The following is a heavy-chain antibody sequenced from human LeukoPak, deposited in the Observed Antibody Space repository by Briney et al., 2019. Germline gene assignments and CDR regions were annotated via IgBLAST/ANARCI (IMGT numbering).Heavy chain of an antibody. Sequence: PGRSLRLSCAASGFTFSSYAMHWVRQAPGKGLEWVAVISYDGSNKYYADSVKGRFTISRDNSKNTLYLQMNSLRAEDTAVYYCASGVATMVYWGQGTLVTVSS. CDR1: GFTFSSYA. D-gene: IGHD5-24*01. V-gene: IGHV3-30-3*01. CDR3: ASGVATMVY. J-gene: IGHJ4*02. CDR2: ISYDGSNK.